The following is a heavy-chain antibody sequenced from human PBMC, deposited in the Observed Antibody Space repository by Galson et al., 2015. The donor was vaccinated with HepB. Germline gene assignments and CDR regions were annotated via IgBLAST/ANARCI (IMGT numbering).Heavy chain of an antibody. J-gene: IGHJ4*02. D-gene: IGHD1-14*01. Sequence: TLSLTCTVSGGSISSGGYYWSWIRQHPGKGLEWIGYIYYSGSTYYNPSLKSRVTISVDTSKNQFSLKLSSVTAADTAVYYCARVRLGPETYYFDYWGQGTLVTVSS. CDR3: ARVRLGPETYYFDY. V-gene: IGHV4-31*03. CDR1: GGSISSGGYY. CDR2: IYYSGST.